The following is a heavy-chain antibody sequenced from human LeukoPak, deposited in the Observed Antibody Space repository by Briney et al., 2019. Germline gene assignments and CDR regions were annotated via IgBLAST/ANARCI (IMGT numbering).Heavy chain of an antibody. J-gene: IGHJ4*02. D-gene: IGHD1-14*01. V-gene: IGHV3-15*01. Sequence: GGSLRLSCVASGLAFNNAWMIWVRQAPGKGPEWVGRIKGQLDGATTDYAAPVRGRFTISRDDSRDTLFLQMNSLRPEDTAVYYCVKDNPLDYWGQGTLVIVSS. CDR3: VKDNPLDY. CDR1: GLAFNNAW. CDR2: IKGQLDGATT.